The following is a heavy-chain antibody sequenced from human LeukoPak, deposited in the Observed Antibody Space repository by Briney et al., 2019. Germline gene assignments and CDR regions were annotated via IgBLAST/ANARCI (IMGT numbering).Heavy chain of an antibody. CDR3: ARQLWFGGEYYFDY. CDR1: GFTVSSNY. V-gene: IGHV3-53*01. J-gene: IGHJ4*02. Sequence: GGSLRLSCAASGFTVSSNYMSWVRQAPGKGLEWVSVIYSGGSTYYGDSVKGRFTISRDNSKNTLYLQMNSLRAEDTAVYYCARQLWFGGEYYFDYWGQGTLVTVSS. D-gene: IGHD3-10*01. CDR2: IYSGGST.